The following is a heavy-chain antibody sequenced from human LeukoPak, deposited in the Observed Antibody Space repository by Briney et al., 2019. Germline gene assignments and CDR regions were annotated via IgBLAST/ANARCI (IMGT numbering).Heavy chain of an antibody. CDR2: INHSGST. D-gene: IGHD6-19*01. V-gene: IGHV4-34*01. J-gene: IGHJ5*02. CDR1: GGSFSGYY. CDR3: ARGKLIAVAGYNWFDP. Sequence: SETLSLTCAVYGGSFSGYYWSWIRQPPGKGLGWIGEINHSGSTNYNPSLKSRVTISVDTSKNQFSLKLSSVTAADTAVYYCARGKLIAVAGYNWFDPWGQGTLVTVSS.